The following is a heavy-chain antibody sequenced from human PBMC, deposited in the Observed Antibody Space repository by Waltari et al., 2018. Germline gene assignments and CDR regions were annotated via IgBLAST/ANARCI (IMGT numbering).Heavy chain of an antibody. CDR3: ARGARRTTVTTGWWYFDL. V-gene: IGHV3-74*01. CDR2: SNSDGSST. Sequence: EVQLVESGGGLVPPGGALRLSCAASGFTSSMYWMPWVRQAPGKGLVWVSRSNSDGSSTSYADSVKGRFTISKDNAKNTVYLQMNSLRAEDTAIYYCARGARRTTVTTGWWYFDLWGRGTLVTVSS. CDR1: GFTSSMYW. J-gene: IGHJ2*01. D-gene: IGHD4-17*01.